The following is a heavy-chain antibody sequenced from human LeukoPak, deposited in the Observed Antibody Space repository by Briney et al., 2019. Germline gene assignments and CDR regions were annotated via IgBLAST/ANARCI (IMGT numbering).Heavy chain of an antibody. CDR1: GGSISGSSYY. D-gene: IGHD2-2*01. CDR3: ARGVRDVRIIPAATWLVYYMDV. CDR2: IKQDGSEK. V-gene: IGHV3-7*01. Sequence: ETLSLTCTVSGGSISGSSYYWGWIRQPPGKGLEWVANIKQDGSEKYYVDSVKGRSTISRDNAKNSLYLQMNSLRAEDTAVYYCARGVRDVRIIPAATWLVYYMDVWGKGTTVTVSS. J-gene: IGHJ6*03.